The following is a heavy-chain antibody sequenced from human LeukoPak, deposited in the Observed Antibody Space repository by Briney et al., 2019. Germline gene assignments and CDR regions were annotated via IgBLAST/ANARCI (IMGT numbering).Heavy chain of an antibody. Sequence: PSETLSLTCAVYGGSFSGYYWSWIRQPPGKGLEWIGEINHSGSTNYNPSLKSRVTISVDTSKNQFSLKLSSVTAADTAVYYCARYEAAAGTRVFDPWGQGTLVTVSS. CDR3: ARYEAAAGTRVFDP. J-gene: IGHJ5*02. CDR1: GGSFSGYY. CDR2: INHSGST. D-gene: IGHD6-13*01. V-gene: IGHV4-34*01.